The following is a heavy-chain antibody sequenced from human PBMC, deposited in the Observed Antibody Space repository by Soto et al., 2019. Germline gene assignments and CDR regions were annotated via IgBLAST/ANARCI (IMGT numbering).Heavy chain of an antibody. V-gene: IGHV3-72*01. J-gene: IGHJ1*01. CDR1: GFILSDHH. D-gene: IGHD6-25*01. CDR3: ARAAPPFPH. CDR2: SRNKANSYTT. Sequence: EVQLVESGGGLVQPGGSLRLSCAASGFILSDHHMDWVRQAPGKGLEWVGRSRNKANSYTTEYVASVKGRFTISRDESNNSLYLQMNSLRTEDTAVYYCARAAPPFPHWGQGTLVTVSS.